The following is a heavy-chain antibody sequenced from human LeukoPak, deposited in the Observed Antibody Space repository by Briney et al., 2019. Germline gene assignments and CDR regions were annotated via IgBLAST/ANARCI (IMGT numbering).Heavy chain of an antibody. CDR1: GYSFTSYW. V-gene: IGHV5-51*01. CDR2: IYPGDSDT. J-gene: IGHJ3*02. CDR3: ARPDDYGGKPAAFDI. D-gene: IGHD4-23*01. Sequence: GESLKISCKGSGYSFTSYWIAWVRQMPGKGLEWMGIIYPGDSDTRYSPSFQGQVTISADKSISTAYLQWSSLKASDTAMYYCARPDDYGGKPAAFDIWGQGTMVTVSS.